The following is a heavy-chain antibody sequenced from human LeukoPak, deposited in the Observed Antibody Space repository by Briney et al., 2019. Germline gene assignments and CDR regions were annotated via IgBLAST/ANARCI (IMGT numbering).Heavy chain of an antibody. CDR3: ARGGRCFDFRRYNWFDP. CDR1: GGSFSGYY. D-gene: IGHD3-9*01. V-gene: IGHV4-34*01. J-gene: IGHJ5*02. Sequence: PSETLSLTCAVYGGSFSGYYWSWIRQPPGKGLEWIGEINHSGSTDYNPSLKSRVTISVDTSKNQFSLKLSSVTAADTAVYYCARGGRCFDFRRYNWFDPWGQGTLVTVSS. CDR2: INHSGST.